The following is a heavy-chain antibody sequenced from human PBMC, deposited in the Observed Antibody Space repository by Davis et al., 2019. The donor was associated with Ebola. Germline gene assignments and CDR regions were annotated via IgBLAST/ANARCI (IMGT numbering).Heavy chain of an antibody. Sequence: SETLSLTCTVSGGSISSSSYYWSWIRQPPGKGLEWIGEINHSGSTNYNPSLKSRVTISVDTSKNQFSLKLSSVTAADTAVYYCARGSGSWYYYNILFWGQGTTVTVSS. D-gene: IGHD6-13*01. CDR1: GGSISSSSYY. CDR2: INHSGST. J-gene: IGHJ6*02. CDR3: ARGSGSWYYYNILF. V-gene: IGHV4-39*07.